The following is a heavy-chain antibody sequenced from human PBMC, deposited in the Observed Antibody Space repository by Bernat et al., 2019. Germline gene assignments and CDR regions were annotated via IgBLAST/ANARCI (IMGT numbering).Heavy chain of an antibody. J-gene: IGHJ4*02. CDR3: AREGDLYFDWSRLYCLDY. V-gene: IGHV3-7*01. CDR1: GFTFSSYW. Sequence: EVQLLESGGGLVQPGGSLRLSCAASGFTFSSYWMSWVRQAPGKGLEWVANIKQDGSEKFYVDSVKGRFTISRDNAKNSLYLQMNSLRAEDTAVYYCAREGDLYFDWSRLYCLDYWGQGTLVTVSS. D-gene: IGHD3-9*01. CDR2: IKQDGSEK.